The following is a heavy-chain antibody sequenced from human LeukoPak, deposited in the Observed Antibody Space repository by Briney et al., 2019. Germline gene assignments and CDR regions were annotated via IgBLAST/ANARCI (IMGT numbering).Heavy chain of an antibody. CDR2: ISGSGGST. CDR1: GFTFSSYA. CDR3: AKDGGALRFLEWLPDRGVFDY. D-gene: IGHD3-3*01. V-gene: IGHV3-23*01. J-gene: IGHJ4*02. Sequence: GGSLRLSCAASGFTFSSYAMSWVRQAPGKGLEWVSAISGSGGSTYYVDSVKGRFTISRDNSKNTLYLQMNSLRAEDTAVYYCAKDGGALRFLEWLPDRGVFDYWGQGTLVTVSS.